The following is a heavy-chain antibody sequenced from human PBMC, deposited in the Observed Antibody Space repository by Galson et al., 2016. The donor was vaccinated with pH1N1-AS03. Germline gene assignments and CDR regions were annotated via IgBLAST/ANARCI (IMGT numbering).Heavy chain of an antibody. V-gene: IGHV1-69*05. CDR2: INPVFNTA. CDR1: GGTLSSLD. J-gene: IGHJ5*01. Sequence: SVKVSCKASGGTLSSLDVAWLRQAPGQTFEWLGFINPVFNTANYAQKFQGRLTITTGDSTTTTYMDLTSLRADDTAVYYCEGSDFWGHGTLVTVSS. CDR3: EGSDF.